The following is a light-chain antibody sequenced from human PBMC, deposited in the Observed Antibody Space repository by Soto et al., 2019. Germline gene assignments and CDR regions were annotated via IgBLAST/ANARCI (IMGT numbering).Light chain of an antibody. CDR1: QGISSR. J-gene: IGKJ4*01. Sequence: DIQMTQSPSSVSASVGDRVTITCRASQGISSRLAWYQQKPGKAPNLLIYAAFNLQSGVPSRFSGSGSETDFALTIGSLQPEDLATYYCQQSYTTPLTFGGGTKVEI. V-gene: IGKV1-12*01. CDR3: QQSYTTPLT. CDR2: AAF.